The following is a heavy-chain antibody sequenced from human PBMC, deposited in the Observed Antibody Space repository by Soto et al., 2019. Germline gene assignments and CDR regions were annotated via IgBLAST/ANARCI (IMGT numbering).Heavy chain of an antibody. V-gene: IGHV5-51*01. Sequence: GESLKISCKGSGYSFTTYWIGWVRQMSGKGLEWMGIVYPGNSDTRYSPSFQGQVTISADKSINTAFLQWSSVKASDTAMYYCVSGQYHLPPTTDLRMGYYYGMDVWGQGTTVTVSS. D-gene: IGHD2-2*01. CDR2: VYPGNSDT. J-gene: IGHJ6*02. CDR3: VSGQYHLPPTTDLRMGYYYGMDV. CDR1: GYSFTTYW.